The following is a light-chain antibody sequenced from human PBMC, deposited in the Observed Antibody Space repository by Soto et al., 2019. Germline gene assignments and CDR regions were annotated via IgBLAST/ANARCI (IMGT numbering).Light chain of an antibody. V-gene: IGLV1-47*01. CDR3: EAWDDSLSGHV. J-gene: IGLJ1*01. CDR2: RNT. CDR1: RSNIGNNY. Sequence: QSVLTQPPSASGTPGQTVTISCSGSRSNIGNNYVCWYQQLPGAAPKLLIYRNTQRPSGVPDRFSGSKSDTAASLAISGLRSEDEADYFCEAWDDSLSGHVFGTGTKVTVL.